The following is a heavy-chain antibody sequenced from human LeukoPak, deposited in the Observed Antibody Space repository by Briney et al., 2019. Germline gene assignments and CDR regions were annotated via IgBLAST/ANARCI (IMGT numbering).Heavy chain of an antibody. CDR3: ARDKSLYYYDSSGPLSDC. CDR1: GYTFTSYG. CDR2: ISAYNGNT. J-gene: IGHJ4*02. Sequence: ASVKVSCKASGYTFTSYGISWVRQAPGQGLEWMGWISAYNGNTNYAQKLQGRVTMTTDTSTSTAYMELRSLRSDDTAVYYCARDKSLYYYDSSGPLSDCWGQGTLVTVSS. V-gene: IGHV1-18*01. D-gene: IGHD3-22*01.